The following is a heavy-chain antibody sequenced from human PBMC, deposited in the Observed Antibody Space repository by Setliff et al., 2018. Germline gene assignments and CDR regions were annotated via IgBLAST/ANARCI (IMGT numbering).Heavy chain of an antibody. J-gene: IGHJ6*03. D-gene: IGHD3-22*01. CDR2: ISTDDGDT. V-gene: IGHV1-18*01. CDR3: ARAGRNNYDSSGYYYDLYYYNYMDV. Sequence: GASVKVSCKASGYTFTTHGISWVRQAPGQGLEWMGWISTDDGDTNFAQKFQGRVTLTTDTSTGTAYMELRSLTFDDTAVYYCARAGRNNYDSSGYYYDLYYYNYMDVWGKGTTVTVS. CDR1: GYTFTTHG.